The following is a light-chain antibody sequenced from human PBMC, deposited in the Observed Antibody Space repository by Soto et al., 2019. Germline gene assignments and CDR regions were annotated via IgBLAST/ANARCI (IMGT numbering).Light chain of an antibody. J-gene: IGKJ1*01. Sequence: EIVLTQSPATLSLSPWERATLSCRASQSVSSYLAWYQQKPGQAPRLLIYGVYTRATGIPARFSGGRSGTEFTLTISGLQSEDYGIYYCQQYNSWPPAWTFGQGTKVDIK. V-gene: IGKV3-15*01. CDR2: GVY. CDR3: QQYNSWPPAWT. CDR1: QSVSSY.